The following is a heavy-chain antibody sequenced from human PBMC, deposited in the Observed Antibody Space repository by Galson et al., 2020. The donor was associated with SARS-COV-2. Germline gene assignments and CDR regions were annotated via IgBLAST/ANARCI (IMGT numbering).Heavy chain of an antibody. V-gene: IGHV4-34*01. CDR1: GGSFSGYY. Sequence: TSETLSLTCAVYGGSFSGYYWSWIRQPPGKGLEWIGEINHSGSTNYNPSLKSRVTISVDTSKNQFSLKLSSVTAADTAVYYCARARADPAGYSSGWYEDYWGQGTLVTVSS. CDR3: ARARADPAGYSSGWYEDY. J-gene: IGHJ4*02. D-gene: IGHD6-19*01. CDR2: INHSGST.